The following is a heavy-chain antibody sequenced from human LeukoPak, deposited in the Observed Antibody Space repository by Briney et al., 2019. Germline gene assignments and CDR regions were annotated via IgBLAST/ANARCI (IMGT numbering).Heavy chain of an antibody. V-gene: IGHV1-2*02. Sequence: ASVKVSCKASGYTFTGYYMHWVRQAPGQGLEWMGWINPNSGGTNYAQKFQGRVTMTRDTSISTAYMELSRLRSDDTAVYYCARPIWFGELSNAFDIWGQGTMVTVSS. J-gene: IGHJ3*02. CDR2: INPNSGGT. CDR1: GYTFTGYY. CDR3: ARPIWFGELSNAFDI. D-gene: IGHD3-10*01.